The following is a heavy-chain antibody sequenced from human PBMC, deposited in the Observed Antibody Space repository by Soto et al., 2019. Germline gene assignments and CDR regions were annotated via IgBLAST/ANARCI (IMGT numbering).Heavy chain of an antibody. V-gene: IGHV1-69*01. CDR3: ARFEGICSGGSCYSDY. CDR1: GVTFSSYA. D-gene: IGHD2-15*01. CDR2: IIPIFGTA. Sequence: QVQLVQSGAEVKKPGSSVKVSCKASGVTFSSYAISWVRQAPGQGLEWMGGIIPIFGTANYAQKFQGRVTITADESTSTAYMELSSLRSEDTAVYYCARFEGICSGGSCYSDYWGQGTLVTVSS. J-gene: IGHJ4*02.